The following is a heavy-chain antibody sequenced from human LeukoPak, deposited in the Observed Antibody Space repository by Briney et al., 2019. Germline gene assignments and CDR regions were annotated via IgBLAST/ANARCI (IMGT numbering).Heavy chain of an antibody. CDR3: ARAMVRGVSNPFDY. J-gene: IGHJ4*02. CDR1: GYTFTSYY. D-gene: IGHD3-10*01. V-gene: IGHV1-46*01. CDR2: VNPSGGST. Sequence: ASVKVSCKTSGYTFTSYYMHWVRQAPGQGLEWMGMVNPSGGSTTYAQKFQGRVTMTRDTSTSTVYMELSSLRSEDTAVYYCARAMVRGVSNPFDYWGQGTLVTVSS.